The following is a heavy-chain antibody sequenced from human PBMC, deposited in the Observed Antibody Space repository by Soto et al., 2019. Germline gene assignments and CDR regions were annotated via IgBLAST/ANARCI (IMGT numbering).Heavy chain of an antibody. CDR2: ISYDGSNK. CDR3: EKVRGVIYYYYGMDV. Sequence: GGSLRLSCAASGFTFSSYGMHWVRQAPGKGLEWVAVISYDGSNKYYADSVKGRFTISRDNSKNTLYLQMNSLRAEDTAVYYCEKVRGVIYYYYGMDVWGQGTTVTVSS. V-gene: IGHV3-30*18. J-gene: IGHJ6*02. D-gene: IGHD3-10*01. CDR1: GFTFSSYG.